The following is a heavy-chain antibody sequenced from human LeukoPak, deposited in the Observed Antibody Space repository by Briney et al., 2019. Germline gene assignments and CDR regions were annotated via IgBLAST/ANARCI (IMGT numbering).Heavy chain of an antibody. V-gene: IGHV3-23*01. J-gene: IGHJ4*02. CDR1: GFTLTNYA. D-gene: IGHD3-10*01. CDR3: AKSGSGSYSLYSFDY. CDR2: LSGSGHNT. Sequence: LTGGSLRLSCAASGFTLTNYAMSWVRQAPGKGLEWVSGLSGSGHNTYYADSVKGRFTISRDNSMNTLYLQMDSLRAEDTAVYYCAKSGSGSYSLYSFDYWGQGTLVTVSS.